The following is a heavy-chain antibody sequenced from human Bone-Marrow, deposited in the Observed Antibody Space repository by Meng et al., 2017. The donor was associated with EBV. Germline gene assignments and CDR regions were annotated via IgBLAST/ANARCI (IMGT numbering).Heavy chain of an antibody. V-gene: IGHV1-3*01. CDR2: INAGNGNT. Sequence: QVQLVQSGAEVKKPGAAVKVSCKASGSTFTSYAMHWVRQAPGQRLEWMGWINAGNGNTKYSQKFQGRVTITRDTSASTAYMELSSLRSEDTAVYYCARPTWGGSPIDYWGQGTLVTVSS. CDR3: ARPTWGGSPIDY. J-gene: IGHJ4*02. D-gene: IGHD1-26*01. CDR1: GSTFTSYA.